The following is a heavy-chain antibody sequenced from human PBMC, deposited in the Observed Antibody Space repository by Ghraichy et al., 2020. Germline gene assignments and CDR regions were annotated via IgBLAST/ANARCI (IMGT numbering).Heavy chain of an antibody. CDR2: ISGSGGST. J-gene: IGHJ5*02. CDR3: AKDRSYDFWSGYSSYNWFDP. Sequence: GESLNISCAASGFTFSSYAMSWVRQAPGKGLEWVSAISGSGGSTYYADSVKGRFTISRDNSKNTLYLQINSLRAEDTAVYYCAKDRSYDFWSGYSSYNWFDPWGQGTLVTVSS. CDR1: GFTFSSYA. V-gene: IGHV3-23*01. D-gene: IGHD3-3*01.